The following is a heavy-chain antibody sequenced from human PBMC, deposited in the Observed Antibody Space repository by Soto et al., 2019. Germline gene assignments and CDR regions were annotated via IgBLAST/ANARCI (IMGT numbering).Heavy chain of an antibody. CDR3: ARDLWGYCGTDCYPLDV. V-gene: IGHV4-59*01. CDR2: MYNTGST. CDR1: GGSISGYY. J-gene: IGHJ6*02. Sequence: LSETLSLTCTVSGGSISGYYWSWIRQPPGKGLEWIGYMYNTGSTVYNPSFKSRVTISVDTSKNQFSLKLNSVTAADTAVYYCARDLWGYCGTDCYPLDVWGQGTTVTVS. D-gene: IGHD2-21*02.